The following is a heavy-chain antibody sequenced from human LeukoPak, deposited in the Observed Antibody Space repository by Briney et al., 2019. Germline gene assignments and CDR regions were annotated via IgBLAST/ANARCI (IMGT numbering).Heavy chain of an antibody. J-gene: IGHJ4*02. CDR3: ARPGLYCSGGICYPFES. D-gene: IGHD2-15*01. CDR2: ISGGST. CDR1: GFTVSSNE. Sequence: PGGSLRLSCAASGFTVSSNEMSWVRQAPGKGLEWVSSISGGSTYYADSRKGRFTISRDNAKNSLYLQMNSLRVEDTGVYYCARPGLYCSGGICYPFESWGQGTLVTISS. V-gene: IGHV3-38-3*01.